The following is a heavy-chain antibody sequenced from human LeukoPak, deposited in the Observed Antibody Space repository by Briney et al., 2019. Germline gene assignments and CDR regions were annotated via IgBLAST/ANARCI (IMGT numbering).Heavy chain of an antibody. V-gene: IGHV3-30*02. J-gene: IGHJ4*02. CDR3: AKVTGDSTQYYFDY. CDR1: GFTFSSYG. Sequence: PGGSLRLSCAASGFTFSSYGMHWVRQAPGKGLEWVAFIRYDGSNKYYADSVKGRFTISRDNSKNTLYLQMNSLRAEDTAVYYCAKVTGDSTQYYFDYWGQGTLVTVSS. D-gene: IGHD7-27*01. CDR2: IRYDGSNK.